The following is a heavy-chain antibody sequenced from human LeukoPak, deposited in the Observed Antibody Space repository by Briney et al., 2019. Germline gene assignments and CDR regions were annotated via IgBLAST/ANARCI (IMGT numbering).Heavy chain of an antibody. D-gene: IGHD3-22*01. J-gene: IGHJ3*02. V-gene: IGHV3-43*02. CDR2: ISGDGGST. CDR3: AMQYYYDSSGYESAFDI. Sequence: GGSLRLSCAASGFTFDDYAMHWVRQAPGKGLEGVSLISGDGGSTYYADSVKGRFTISRDNSKNSLYLQMNSLRTEDTALYYCAMQYYYDSSGYESAFDIWGQGTMVTVSS. CDR1: GFTFDDYA.